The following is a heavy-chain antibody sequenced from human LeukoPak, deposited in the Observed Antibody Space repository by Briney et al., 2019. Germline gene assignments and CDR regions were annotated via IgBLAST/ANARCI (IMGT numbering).Heavy chain of an antibody. J-gene: IGHJ4*02. D-gene: IGHD5-18*01. CDR3: AQGYSYGYGPVRFDY. Sequence: GGSLRVSCAASGFTFSSYVMHWVRQAPGQGLEWVAYINRSGSTKYYAHYVQGRVTLSRDKAKDSLYLQLNSLRPEDTAAYYCAQGYSYGYGPVRFDYWGQGTLVTDSS. V-gene: IGHV3-48*03. CDR1: GFTFSSYV. CDR2: INRSGSTK.